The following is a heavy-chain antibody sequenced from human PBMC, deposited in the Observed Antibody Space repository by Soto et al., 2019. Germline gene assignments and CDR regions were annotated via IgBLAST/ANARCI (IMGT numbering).Heavy chain of an antibody. CDR3: AIEAIAAAAVYGMDV. D-gene: IGHD6-13*01. CDR1: GYTFTSYV. CDR2: INAGNANT. J-gene: IGHJ6*02. Sequence: QVQLVQSGAEEKKPGASVKVSCKASGYTFTSYVMHWVRQAPGQRLEWMGWINAGNANTKYSQKFQGRVTITRDTSARTAYMELRSLRSEHTAVYYCAIEAIAAAAVYGMDVWGQGTTVTVSS. V-gene: IGHV1-3*05.